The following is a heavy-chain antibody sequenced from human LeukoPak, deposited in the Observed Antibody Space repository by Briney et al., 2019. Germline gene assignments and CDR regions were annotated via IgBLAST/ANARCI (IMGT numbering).Heavy chain of an antibody. CDR3: AREGLRWSVDY. J-gene: IGHJ4*02. Sequence: SETLSLTCTVSGGSIGSSSYYWGWIRQPPGKGLEWIGSIYYSGSTYYNPSLKSRVTISVDTSKNQFSLKLSSVTAADTAVYYCAREGLRWSVDYWGQGTLVTVSS. D-gene: IGHD4-23*01. CDR1: GGSIGSSSYY. V-gene: IGHV4-39*07. CDR2: IYYSGST.